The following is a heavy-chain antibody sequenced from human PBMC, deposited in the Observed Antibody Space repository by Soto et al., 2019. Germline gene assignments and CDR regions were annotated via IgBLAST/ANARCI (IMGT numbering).Heavy chain of an antibody. CDR1: GFTFSSYA. CDR2: ISGSGGST. V-gene: IGHV3-23*01. J-gene: IGHJ6*03. D-gene: IGHD6-19*01. CDR3: ARAGTSDLGYYYMDV. Sequence: GGSLRLSCAASGFTFSSYAMSWVRQAPGKGLEWVSAISGSGGSTYYADSVKGRFTISRDNSKNTLYLQMNSLRAEDTAVYYCARAGTSDLGYYYMDVWGKGTTVTVSS.